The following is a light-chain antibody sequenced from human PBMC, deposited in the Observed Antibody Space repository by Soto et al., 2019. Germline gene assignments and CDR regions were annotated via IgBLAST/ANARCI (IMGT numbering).Light chain of an antibody. Sequence: QSALTQPASVSGSPGQSITISCTGTSSDVGGYNYVSWYQQHPGKAPKLMIYEVSNRPSGVSNRFSGSKSGNTASLTIPGLQAEDEADYYCSSYTSSSTLDVVFGGGTQLTVL. CDR1: SSDVGGYNY. V-gene: IGLV2-14*01. J-gene: IGLJ2*01. CDR3: SSYTSSSTLDVV. CDR2: EVS.